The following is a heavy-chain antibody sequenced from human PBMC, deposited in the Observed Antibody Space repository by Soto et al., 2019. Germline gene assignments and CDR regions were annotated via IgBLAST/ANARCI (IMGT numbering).Heavy chain of an antibody. CDR1: GFTFSSYS. CDR2: ISSSITSV. Sequence: EVQLVESGGGLVKPGGSLRLSCAASGFTFSSYSMNWVRQAPGKGLEWVSSISSSITSVSNADSVKGRFTISRDNAKNSLYLQINSLRAEDTAVYYCAKGASGLHFDYWGQGTLVTVSS. V-gene: IGHV3-21*01. D-gene: IGHD1-26*01. J-gene: IGHJ4*02. CDR3: AKGASGLHFDY.